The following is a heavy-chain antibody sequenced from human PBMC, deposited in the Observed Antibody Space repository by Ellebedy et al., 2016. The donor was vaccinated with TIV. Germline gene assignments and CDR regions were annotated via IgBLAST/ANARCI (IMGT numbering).Heavy chain of an antibody. CDR2: IYYSGST. J-gene: IGHJ6*03. V-gene: IGHV4-59*01. CDR3: AREASSWYSDYYYYYMDV. D-gene: IGHD6-13*01. Sequence: SETLSLTCTVSGGSISSYYWSWIRQPPGKGLEWIGYIYYSGSTNYNPSLKSRVTISVDTSKNQFSLKLSSVTATDTAVYYCAREASSWYSDYYYYYMDVWGKGTTVTVSS. CDR1: GGSISSYY.